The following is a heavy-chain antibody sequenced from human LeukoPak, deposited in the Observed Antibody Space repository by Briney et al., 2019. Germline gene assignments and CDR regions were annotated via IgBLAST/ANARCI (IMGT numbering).Heavy chain of an antibody. D-gene: IGHD3-22*01. Sequence: PGGSLRLSCAASGFTLSEFGMHWVHQAPGKGLEWITFIRYDGYKKHYIDSVKGRFTTSRDNSKNTVSLQMSSLRVEDTAVYYCARNAHSFDSSGYYFHFWGQGTRVTVSS. CDR2: IRYDGYKK. CDR1: GFTLSEFG. CDR3: ARNAHSFDSSGYYFHF. J-gene: IGHJ4*02. V-gene: IGHV3-30*02.